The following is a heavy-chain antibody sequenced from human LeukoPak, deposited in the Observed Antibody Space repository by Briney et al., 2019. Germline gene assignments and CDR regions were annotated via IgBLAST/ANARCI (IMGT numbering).Heavy chain of an antibody. V-gene: IGHV4-34*01. CDR1: GGSFSGYY. J-gene: IGHJ4*02. CDR3: ARGIPITVTTFFDY. CDR2: INHSGGT. D-gene: IGHD4-17*01. Sequence: SETLSLTCAVYGGSFSGYYWSWIRQPPGKGLEWIGEINHSGGTNYNPSLKSRVTISVDTSKNQFSLKLSSVTAADTAVYYCARGIPITVTTFFDYWGQGTLVTVSS.